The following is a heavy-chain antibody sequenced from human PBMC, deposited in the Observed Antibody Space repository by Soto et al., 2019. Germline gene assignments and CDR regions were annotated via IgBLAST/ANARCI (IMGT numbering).Heavy chain of an antibody. D-gene: IGHD1-26*01. CDR1: GGSISSGGYY. CDR3: AGVSHTRGGSYYRFDY. V-gene: IGHV4-31*03. CDR2: IYYSGST. J-gene: IGHJ4*02. Sequence: QVQLQESGPGLVKPSQTLSLTCTVSGGSISSGGYYWSWIRQHPGKGLEWIGYIYYSGSTYYNPSLKSRFTMSVDTSKTQFSLKLSSVTTADTTVYYCAGVSHTRGGSYYRFDYWGQGTLVTVSS.